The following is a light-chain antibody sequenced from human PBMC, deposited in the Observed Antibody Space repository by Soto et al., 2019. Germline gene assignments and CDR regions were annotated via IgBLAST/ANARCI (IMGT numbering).Light chain of an antibody. CDR2: GAS. Sequence: EIGLTQSPGTLSLSPGARATLSCRASQSVSRNFLAWYRQKPGQAPRLLIYGASNRATDTPDRFSGSGSGADFSLTISRLEPEDFAVYYCQQYGSSPWTFGQGTKVE. CDR1: QSVSRNF. CDR3: QQYGSSPWT. V-gene: IGKV3-20*01. J-gene: IGKJ1*01.